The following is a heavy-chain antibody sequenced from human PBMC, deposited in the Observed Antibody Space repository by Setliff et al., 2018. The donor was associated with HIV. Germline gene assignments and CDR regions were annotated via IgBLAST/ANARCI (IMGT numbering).Heavy chain of an antibody. CDR2: ISSDGGST. V-gene: IGHV3-64*01. J-gene: IGHJ6*03. D-gene: IGHD2-21*01. CDR1: GFTFSTYS. Sequence: GGSLRLSCAASGFTFSTYSMTWVRQAPGRGLEYVSAISSDGGSTYYANSVKGRFTISRDNSKNTLYLQMGGLRAEDMAVYYCARVPTVIYYYYMDVWGKGTTVTVSS. CDR3: ARVPTVIYYYYMDV.